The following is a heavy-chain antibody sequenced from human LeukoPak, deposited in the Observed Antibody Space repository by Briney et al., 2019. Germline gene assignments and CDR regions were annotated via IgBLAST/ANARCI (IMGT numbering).Heavy chain of an antibody. Sequence: GGSLRLSCAASGFTFSSYAMHWVRQAPGKGLEWVAVISYDGSNKYYADSVKGRFTISRDNSKNTLYLQMNSRRAEDTAVYYCARDSDHIDYWGQGTLVTVPS. CDR1: GFTFSSYA. CDR2: ISYDGSNK. CDR3: ARDSDHIDY. J-gene: IGHJ4*02. V-gene: IGHV3-30-3*01. D-gene: IGHD3-10*01.